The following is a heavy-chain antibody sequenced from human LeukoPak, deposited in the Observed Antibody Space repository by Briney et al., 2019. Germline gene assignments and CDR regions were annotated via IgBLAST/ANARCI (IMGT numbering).Heavy chain of an antibody. CDR1: GFTFSNYG. CDR2: IRYDGFNK. D-gene: IGHD1-26*01. V-gene: IGHV3-30*02. J-gene: IGHJ3*02. Sequence: GGSLRLSCAASGFTFSNYGMHWVRQAPSKGLEWVASIRYDGFNKYYADSLKGRFTISRDNSKNTLYLQMNSLRAEDTAVYYCAKKTIVGATVDAFDIWGQGTMVIVSS. CDR3: AKKTIVGATVDAFDI.